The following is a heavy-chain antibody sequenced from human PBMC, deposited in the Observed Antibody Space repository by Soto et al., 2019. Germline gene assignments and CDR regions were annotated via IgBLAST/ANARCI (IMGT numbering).Heavy chain of an antibody. CDR2: VLPFLDIT. D-gene: IGHD6-13*01. CDR3: ARDRDNSNWPNFDS. CDR1: GDTFSIYT. Sequence: QVQLVQSGSEVKKPGSSMRVSCKTSGDTFSIYTISWVRQAPGQGLEWMGRVLPFLDITSYSQRFQGRVTITADRSTTTAYMELTSLRSEDTAVYYCARDRDNSNWPNFDSWGQGTLVTVSS. V-gene: IGHV1-69*02. J-gene: IGHJ4*02.